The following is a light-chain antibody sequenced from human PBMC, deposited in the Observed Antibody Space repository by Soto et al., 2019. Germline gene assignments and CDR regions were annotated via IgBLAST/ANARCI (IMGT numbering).Light chain of an antibody. Sequence: EIVLTQSPGTLSLSPGERATLSCRASQSISSSYLAWNQQKPGQAPRLLIYVASSRATGIPDRFSGSGSGTDFTLTISRLEPEDFAVYYCQQYGRSPYTFGQGTKLEIK. V-gene: IGKV3-20*01. CDR1: QSISSSY. CDR3: QQYGRSPYT. CDR2: VAS. J-gene: IGKJ2*01.